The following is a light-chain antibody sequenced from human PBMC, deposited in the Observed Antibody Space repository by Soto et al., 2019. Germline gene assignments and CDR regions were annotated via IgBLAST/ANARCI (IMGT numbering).Light chain of an antibody. Sequence: EIVMTQSPATLSVSPGERATLSCRASQSVTSNLAWYQQKPGQAPRLLIYGASTRATGIAARFSGSGSGTEFTLTISSLQSEDFAVYYCQQYNNWPPSYTFGQGTKLESK. J-gene: IGKJ2*01. CDR3: QQYNNWPPSYT. CDR2: GAS. CDR1: QSVTSN. V-gene: IGKV3-15*01.